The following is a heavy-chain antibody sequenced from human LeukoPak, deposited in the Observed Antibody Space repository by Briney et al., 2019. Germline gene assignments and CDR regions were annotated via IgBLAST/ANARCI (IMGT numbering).Heavy chain of an antibody. CDR1: GFTFSSYS. CDR3: ARDGPNRSSYPSWFDP. Sequence: PGGSLRLSCAASGFTFSSYSMNWVRQAPGKGLEWVSSISSSSSYIYYADSVKGRFTISRDNAKNSLYLQMNSLRAVDTAVYYCARDGPNRSSYPSWFDPWGQGTLVTVSS. J-gene: IGHJ5*02. D-gene: IGHD6-6*01. V-gene: IGHV3-21*01. CDR2: ISSSSSYI.